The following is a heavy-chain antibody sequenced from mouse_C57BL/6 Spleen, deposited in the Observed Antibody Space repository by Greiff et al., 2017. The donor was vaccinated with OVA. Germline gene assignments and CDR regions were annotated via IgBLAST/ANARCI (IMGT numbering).Heavy chain of an antibody. Sequence: QVQLKESGAELARPGASVKLSCKASGYTFTSYWMHWVKQRPGQGLEWIGEIDPSDSYTNYNQKFKGKSTLTVDKSSSTAYMQLSSLTSEDSAVYYCARGGAYWYFDVWGTGTTVTVSS. J-gene: IGHJ1*03. CDR1: GYTFTSYW. CDR2: IDPSDSYT. V-gene: IGHV1-69*01. CDR3: ARGGAYWYFDV.